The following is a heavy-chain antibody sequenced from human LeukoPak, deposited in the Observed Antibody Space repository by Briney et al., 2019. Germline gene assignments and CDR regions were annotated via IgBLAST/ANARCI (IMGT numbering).Heavy chain of an antibody. J-gene: IGHJ4*02. V-gene: IGHV3-7*03. CDR2: IKQDGSEK. D-gene: IGHD2-21*02. CDR1: GFTFSSYW. CDR3: AKDFVVVPGNVNYFDY. Sequence: GGSLRLSCAASGFTFSSYWMSWVRQAPGKGLEWVANIKQDGSEKYYVDSVKGRFTVSRDNSKNTLYVQMKSLRAEDTAVYYCAKDFVVVPGNVNYFDYWGQGTLVTVSS.